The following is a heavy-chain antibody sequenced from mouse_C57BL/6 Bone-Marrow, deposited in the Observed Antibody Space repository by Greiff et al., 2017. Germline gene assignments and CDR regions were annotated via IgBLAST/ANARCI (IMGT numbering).Heavy chain of an antibody. J-gene: IGHJ2*01. D-gene: IGHD4-1*01. CDR1: GFTFSDYY. CDR3: ARHLTGSFDY. V-gene: IGHV5-12*01. CDR2: ISNGGGST. Sequence: EVKLVESGGGLVQPGGSLKLSCAASGFTFSDYYMYWVRQTPEKRLEWVAYISNGGGSTYYPDTVKGRFTISRDNAKNTLYLPMSRLKSEETAMYYCARHLTGSFDYWGQGTTLTVSS.